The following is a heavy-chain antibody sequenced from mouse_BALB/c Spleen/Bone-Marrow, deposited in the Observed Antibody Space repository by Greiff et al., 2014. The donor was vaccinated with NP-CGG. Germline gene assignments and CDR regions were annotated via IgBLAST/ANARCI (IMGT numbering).Heavy chain of an antibody. CDR2: IDPANGNT. J-gene: IGHJ2*01. Sequence: EVKLVESGAELVKPGASVKLSCTASGFNIKDTYMHWVKQRPEQGLEWIGRIDPANGNTKYDPKFQGKATITADTSSNTAYLQLNSLTSEDTAVYYCARYYYGTRYYFDYWGQGTTLTVPS. CDR3: ARYYYGTRYYFDY. D-gene: IGHD1-1*01. V-gene: IGHV14-3*02. CDR1: GFNIKDTY.